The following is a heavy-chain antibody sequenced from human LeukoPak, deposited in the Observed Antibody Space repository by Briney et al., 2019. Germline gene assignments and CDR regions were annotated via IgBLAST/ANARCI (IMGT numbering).Heavy chain of an antibody. V-gene: IGHV1-8*03. CDR2: MNPNSGNT. J-gene: IGHJ1*01. Sequence: ASVKVSCKASGYTFTSYDINWVRQATGQGLEWMGWMNPNSGNTGYAQKFQGRVTITRNTSISTAYMELSSLRSEDTAVYYCARGLYDSSGYRAEYFQHWGQGTLVTVSS. CDR1: GYTFTSYD. D-gene: IGHD3-22*01. CDR3: ARGLYDSSGYRAEYFQH.